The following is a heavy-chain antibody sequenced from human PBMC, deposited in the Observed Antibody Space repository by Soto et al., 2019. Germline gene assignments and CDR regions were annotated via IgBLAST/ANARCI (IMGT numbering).Heavy chain of an antibody. D-gene: IGHD4-17*01. CDR2: ILNDGSDQ. CDR3: PRDDDYHDNGFDY. CDR1: GFIFRNYG. Sequence: QVQLVESGGGVVQPGRSLRLSCAASGFIFRNYGMHWVRQAPGKGLEWVAVILNDGSDQSYADSDKGRFTISRDNSKNTLYLQMNSLRAEDTAVYYRPRDDDYHDNGFDYWGQGTLVTVSS. J-gene: IGHJ4*02. V-gene: IGHV3-33*01.